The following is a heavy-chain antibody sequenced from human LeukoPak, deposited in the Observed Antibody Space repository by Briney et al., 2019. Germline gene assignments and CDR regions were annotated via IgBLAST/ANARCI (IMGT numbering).Heavy chain of an antibody. CDR3: ARAQYCSSTSCQKSQRYYYYYYMDV. Sequence: GGSLRLSCAASGFTFDDYGMSWVRQAPGKGLEWVSGINWNSGSTGYADSVKGRFTISRDNAKNSLYLQMNSLRAEDTALYYCARAQYCSSTSCQKSQRYYYYYYMDVWGKGTTVTVSS. J-gene: IGHJ6*03. V-gene: IGHV3-20*04. CDR2: INWNSGST. CDR1: GFTFDDYG. D-gene: IGHD2-2*01.